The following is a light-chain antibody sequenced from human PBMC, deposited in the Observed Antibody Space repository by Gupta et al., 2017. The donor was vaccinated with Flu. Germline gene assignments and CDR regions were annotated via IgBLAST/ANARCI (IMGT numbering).Light chain of an antibody. Sequence: QSALTQPASGSGSPGQSITISCTGPRSDVGGYFYVSWYQQHPGKAPKLMIFEVSNRPSGVSDRFSGSKSGNTASLTISGLQAEDEAHYFCSSYTSTSSLGVFGTGTKVTVL. V-gene: IGLV2-14*01. CDR2: EVS. CDR1: RSDVGGYFY. CDR3: SSYTSTSSLGV. J-gene: IGLJ1*01.